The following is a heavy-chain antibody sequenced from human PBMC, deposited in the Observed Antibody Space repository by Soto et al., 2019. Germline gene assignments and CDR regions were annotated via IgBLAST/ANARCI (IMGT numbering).Heavy chain of an antibody. D-gene: IGHD2-21*01. V-gene: IGHV4-4*01. CDR2: IYHSGST. Sequence: QMQLQESGPGLVKPSGTLSLTCTVSGVSINSANWWTWVRQSPGKGLEWIGEIYHSGSTNFNPSPKRRVTMSVGSCEHQYLLARTCVTAADTAVYCYARYCGGACCYVGGFDIWGQGTMVTVSS. CDR1: GVSINSANW. J-gene: IGHJ3*02. CDR3: ARYCGGACCYVGGFDI.